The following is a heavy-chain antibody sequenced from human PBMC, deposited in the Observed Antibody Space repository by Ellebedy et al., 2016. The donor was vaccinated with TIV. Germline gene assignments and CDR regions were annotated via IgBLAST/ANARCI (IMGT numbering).Heavy chain of an antibody. CDR2: IIPIFGSP. V-gene: IGHV1-69*06. Sequence: AASVKVSCKASGGTFSSYAISWVRQAPGQGLVWMGGIIPIFGSPKYAQKFQGRVTITADRSTSTAYMELNSVRSEDTAVYFCAQTGHVAGSVGVFDYWGQGTLVTVSS. CDR1: GGTFSSYA. J-gene: IGHJ4*02. D-gene: IGHD3-10*01. CDR3: AQTGHVAGSVGVFDY.